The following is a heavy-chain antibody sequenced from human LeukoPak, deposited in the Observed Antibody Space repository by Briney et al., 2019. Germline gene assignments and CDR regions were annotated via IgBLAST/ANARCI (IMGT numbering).Heavy chain of an antibody. Sequence: GGSLRLSCAASGFTVSSNYMSWVRQAPGKGLEWVSVIYSGGSTYYADSVKGRFTISRDNSKNTVYLLMNSLRAEDTAVYYCARDLKDCSTVSCSLWANNYFDSWGQGTLVTVSS. D-gene: IGHD2-2*01. J-gene: IGHJ4*02. V-gene: IGHV3-53*05. CDR2: IYSGGST. CDR1: GFTVSSNY. CDR3: ARDLKDCSTVSCSLWANNYFDS.